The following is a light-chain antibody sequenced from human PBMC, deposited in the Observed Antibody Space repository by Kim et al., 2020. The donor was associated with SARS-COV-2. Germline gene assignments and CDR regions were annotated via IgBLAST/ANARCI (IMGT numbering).Light chain of an antibody. J-gene: IGKJ2*01. V-gene: IGKV3-20*01. CDR2: GTS. CDR1: QSVNSRY. CDR3: QQYGTLPYT. Sequence: EIVLTQSPGTLSLSPGERATLSCRASQSVNSRYLAWYQVKPGQAPRLLIFGTSNWATGVPDRLSGSGSGTDFTLTISSLEPEDFAVYYCQQYGTLPYTFGQGTKLEI.